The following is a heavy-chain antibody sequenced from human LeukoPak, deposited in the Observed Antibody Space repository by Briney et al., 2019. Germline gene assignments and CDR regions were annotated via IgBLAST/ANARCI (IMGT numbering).Heavy chain of an antibody. CDR1: GYTFTTYA. CDR2: IDTNTRNP. J-gene: IGHJ4*02. V-gene: IGHV7-4-1*02. CDR3: ASNCYPQQTVYYFNF. Sequence: GASVKVSCKASGYTFTTYAMNWVRQAPGQGLEWIGWIDTNTRNPTYAQGFTGRFVFSLDTSVSTAYLQISSLKAEDTAVYYCASNCYPQQTVYYFNFWGQGTLVTVSS. D-gene: IGHD2-15*01.